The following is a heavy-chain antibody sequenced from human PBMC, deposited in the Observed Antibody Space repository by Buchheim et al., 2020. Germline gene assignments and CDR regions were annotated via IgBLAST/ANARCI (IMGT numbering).Heavy chain of an antibody. V-gene: IGHV3-48*01. J-gene: IGHJ5*02. CDR2: ISSSNTI. CDR1: GFTFRNSS. CDR3: GRDDCTNGICYNWFDP. D-gene: IGHD2-8*01. Sequence: EVQLVESGGGLVQPGGSLRLSCAASGFTFRNSSMNWVRQAPGKGLEWVSYISSSNTIYYADSVKGRFTISRDNAKNSLYLQMNSLGAEDTAVYYCGRDDCTNGICYNWFDPWGQGTL.